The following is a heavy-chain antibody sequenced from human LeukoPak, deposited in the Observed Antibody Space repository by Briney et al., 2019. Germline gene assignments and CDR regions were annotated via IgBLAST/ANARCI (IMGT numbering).Heavy chain of an antibody. CDR1: GGSFSGYY. D-gene: IGHD2-2*01. J-gene: IGHJ6*02. Sequence: SETLSRTCAVYGGSFSGYYWSWIHQPPGKGLELSEEINHSGSTNYNPSLKSRVTRSVDTSKNQFSLKLSSVTAADTAVYYCARGKPAATIYYGMDVWGQGTTVTVSS. CDR2: INHSGST. CDR3: ARGKPAATIYYGMDV. V-gene: IGHV4-34*01.